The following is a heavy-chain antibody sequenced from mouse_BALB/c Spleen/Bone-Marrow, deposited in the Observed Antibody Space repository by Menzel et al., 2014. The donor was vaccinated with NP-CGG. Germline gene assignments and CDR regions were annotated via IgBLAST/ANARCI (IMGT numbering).Heavy chain of an antibody. V-gene: IGHV10S3*01. D-gene: IGHD2-2*01. CDR2: IRRESNNYAT. J-gene: IGHJ3*01. CDR3: VGYPFAY. CDR1: GFTFNANA. Sequence: EVQGVESGGGLVQPKGSLRLSCAAPGFTFNANAMNWVRQAPGKGLEWVARIRRESNNYATYYADSVKDRFTISRDDSQSMLYLQMNNLKTEDKAMYYCVGYPFAYWGQGTLVTVSA.